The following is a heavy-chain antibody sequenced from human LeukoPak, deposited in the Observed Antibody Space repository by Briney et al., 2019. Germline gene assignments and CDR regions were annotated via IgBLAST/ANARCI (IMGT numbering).Heavy chain of an antibody. D-gene: IGHD3-10*01. CDR3: ARSGLGSYYPI. J-gene: IGHJ3*02. CDR1: GFTVSSNY. Sequence: GGSLRLSCAASGFTVSSNYMSWVRQAPGKGLEWVSVIYSGGSTYYADSVKGRFTISRDNAKNMMYLQMNSLRVEDTAVYYCARSGLGSYYPIWGQGTMVTVFS. V-gene: IGHV3-66*01. CDR2: IYSGGST.